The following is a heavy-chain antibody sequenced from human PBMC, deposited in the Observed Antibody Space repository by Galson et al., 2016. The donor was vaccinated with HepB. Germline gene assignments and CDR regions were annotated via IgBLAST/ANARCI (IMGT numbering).Heavy chain of an antibody. V-gene: IGHV4-59*02. CDR3: ARWDHYHNGYKD. D-gene: IGHD5-24*01. CDR2: MYHNGDG. CDR1: GDSVKYYY. Sequence: SETLSPTCAVSGDSVKYYYRSWIRQPPGKGLEWIGYMYHNGDGSYSPSFLSPATISVDTSKNYFSPKLTSVTAADTAVYYNARWDHYHNGYKDWGQGALVTVSS. J-gene: IGHJ4*01.